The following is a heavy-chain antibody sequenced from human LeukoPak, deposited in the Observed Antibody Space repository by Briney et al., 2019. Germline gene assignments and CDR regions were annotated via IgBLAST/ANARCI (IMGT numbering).Heavy chain of an antibody. CDR3: TTDRGGWYYFDY. D-gene: IGHD6-19*01. CDR2: IKSKTDGGTT. CDR1: GFTFSNAW. J-gene: IGHJ4*02. V-gene: IGHV3-15*01. Sequence: GGSLRLSCAASGFTFSNAWMSWVRQSPGKGLEWVGRIKSKTDGGTTDYAAPVKGRFTISRDDSKNTLYLQMNSLKTEDTAVYYCTTDRGGWYYFDYWGQGTLVTVSS.